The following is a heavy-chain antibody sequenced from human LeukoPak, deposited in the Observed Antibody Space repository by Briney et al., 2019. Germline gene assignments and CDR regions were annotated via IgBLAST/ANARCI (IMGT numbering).Heavy chain of an antibody. J-gene: IGHJ6*03. D-gene: IGHD5-12*01. CDR1: GGSISNYY. CDR2: IYYTGST. V-gene: IGHV4-59*01. CDR3: ARVVYSGYDFRGAMDV. Sequence: SETLSLTCTISGGSISNYYWSWIRQPPGKGLEWIGYIYYTGSTNHNPSLKSRVTISVDTSKNQFSLKLSSVTAADTAVYYCARVVYSGYDFRGAMDVWGKGTTVTVSS.